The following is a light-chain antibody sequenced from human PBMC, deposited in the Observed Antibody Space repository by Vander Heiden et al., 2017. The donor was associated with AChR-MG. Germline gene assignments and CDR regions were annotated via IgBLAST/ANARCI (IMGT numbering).Light chain of an antibody. Sequence: QSALTQPASVSGSPGQSITISCTGTSSDVGNYNLVAWYQHHPGKAPKLMIYEVTERPSGVSNRFSASKSGNTASLTISGLQAEDEADYYCCSYAGTFGWVFGGGTKLTVL. CDR3: CSYAGTFGWV. CDR1: SSDVGNYNL. CDR2: EVT. J-gene: IGLJ3*02. V-gene: IGLV2-23*02.